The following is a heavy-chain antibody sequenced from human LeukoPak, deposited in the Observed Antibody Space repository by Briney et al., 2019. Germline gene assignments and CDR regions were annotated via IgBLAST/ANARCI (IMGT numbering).Heavy chain of an antibody. CDR1: GFTFSSYA. J-gene: IGHJ4*02. CDR3: ARDHIPAANQFDY. V-gene: IGHV3-30*04. CDR2: MSYDGSNK. Sequence: GGSLRLSCAASGFTFSSYAMHWVRQAPGKGLEWVAIMSYDGSNKYYADSVKGRVTISRDNSKSTLYLQMNSLRPEDTAVYYCARDHIPAANQFDYWGQGTLVTVSS. D-gene: IGHD2-2*01.